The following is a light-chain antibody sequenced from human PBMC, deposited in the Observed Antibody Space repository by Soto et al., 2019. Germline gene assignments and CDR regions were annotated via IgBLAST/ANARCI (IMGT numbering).Light chain of an antibody. J-gene: IGKJ5*01. CDR1: QSISTN. CDR2: GAS. Sequence: DIVMTQSPATLSVSPGDGATLSCRASQSISTNLAWYQQKPGQAPRLLIYGASTRAAGIPARFRGSRSGTEFTLTISSLLSEDFAVYYCQQYDNWPPITFGQGARLEI. V-gene: IGKV3-15*01. CDR3: QQYDNWPPIT.